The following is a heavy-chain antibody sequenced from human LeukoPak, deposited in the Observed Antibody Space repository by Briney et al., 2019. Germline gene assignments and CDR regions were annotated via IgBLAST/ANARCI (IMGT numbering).Heavy chain of an antibody. J-gene: IGHJ6*03. CDR3: VRGQKFRFYMDV. V-gene: IGHV4-59*11. CDR2: VYTSGTT. CDR1: AGSISSHY. Sequence: SETLSLTCTVSAGSISSHYCGWVRQPPGKGLEWIGYVYTSGTTKNNPSLNSRATISGDTSKNQLSLSLTSVTSADTAVYYCVRGQKFRFYMDVWGRGTTVTVSS.